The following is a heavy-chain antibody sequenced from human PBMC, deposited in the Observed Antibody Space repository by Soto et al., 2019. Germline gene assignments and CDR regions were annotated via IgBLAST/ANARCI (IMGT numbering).Heavy chain of an antibody. CDR2: IHDSGST. CDR1: RVSVSSRGYS. D-gene: IGHD3-22*01. V-gene: IGHV4-61*08. CDR3: ARAKVVAYRYDTSGYYTTFDF. Sequence: SETLSLTCTVSRVSVSSRGYSWSWIRLPPXKGLEWIGYIHDSGSTTYNPSLKSRVTISVDTSKNQFSLKLNSVTSADTAVYYCARAKVVAYRYDTSGYYTTFDFWGQGALVTVSS. J-gene: IGHJ4*02.